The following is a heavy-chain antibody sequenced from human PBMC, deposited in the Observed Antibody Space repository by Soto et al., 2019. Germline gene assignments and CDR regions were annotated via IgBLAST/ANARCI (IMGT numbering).Heavy chain of an antibody. CDR1: GGSISSYY. J-gene: IGHJ6*02. CDR3: ARHGVDYGDYASYYYYGMDV. V-gene: IGHV4-59*04. Sequence: SETLSLTYTVSGGSISSYYWSWIRQPPGKGLEWIGFIYYSGSAYYNPSLKSRVTISIDTSKNQFSLKLTSVTAADTAVFYCARHGVDYGDYASYYYYGMDVWGRGTTVTVSS. CDR2: IYYSGSA. D-gene: IGHD4-17*01.